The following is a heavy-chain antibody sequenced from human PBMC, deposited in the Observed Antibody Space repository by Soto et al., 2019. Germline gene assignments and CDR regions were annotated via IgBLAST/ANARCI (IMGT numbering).Heavy chain of an antibody. CDR3: ARVRQDILVVGNWYFDL. V-gene: IGHV4-59*01. J-gene: IGHJ2*01. D-gene: IGHD2-15*01. CDR1: GGSFSSYY. CDR2: IFYSGST. Sequence: LSLTCTVSGGSFSSYYWSWIRQPPGEGLEWIGYIFYSGSTNYNPSLNSRVTISIDTSKNQFSLRLSSVTTADTAVYYCARVRQDILVVGNWYFDLWGRGTLVTVSS.